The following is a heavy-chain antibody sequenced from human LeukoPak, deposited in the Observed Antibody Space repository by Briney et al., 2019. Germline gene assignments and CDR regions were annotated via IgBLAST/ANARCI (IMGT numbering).Heavy chain of an antibody. V-gene: IGHV3-7*03. Sequence: GGSLRLSCAASGFIFTNYFMSWVRQAPGKGLEWVASIKHDGSEKYYVDSVRGRFTISRDNAKNSLYLQMSNLRAEDTAVYFCARGGGLDVWGQGGTVTVSS. CDR3: ARGGGLDV. J-gene: IGHJ6*02. CDR2: IKHDGSEK. CDR1: GFIFTNYF. D-gene: IGHD3-16*01.